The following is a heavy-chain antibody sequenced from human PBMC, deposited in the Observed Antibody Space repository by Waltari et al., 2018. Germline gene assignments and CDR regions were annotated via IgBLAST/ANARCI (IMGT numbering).Heavy chain of an antibody. J-gene: IGHJ5*02. V-gene: IGHV3-33*01. D-gene: IGHD6-13*01. CDR3: ARDRQQLVLSESGFDP. CDR2: IWYDGSNK. CDR1: GFTFRSYG. Sequence: QVQLVESGGGVVQPGRSLRLSCAASGFTFRSYGMHWVRQAPGKGLEWVAVIWYDGSNKYYADSVKGRFTISRDNSKNTLYLQMNSLRAEDTAVYYCARDRQQLVLSESGFDPWGQGTLVTVSS.